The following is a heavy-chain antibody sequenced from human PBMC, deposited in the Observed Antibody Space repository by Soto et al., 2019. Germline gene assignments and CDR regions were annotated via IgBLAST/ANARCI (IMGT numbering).Heavy chain of an antibody. CDR2: IIPILGIA. CDR1: GGTFSSYT. V-gene: IGHV1-69*02. CDR3: AVVSEPELAPSDYYMYV. Sequence: QVQLVQSGAEVKKPGSSVKVSCKASGGTFSSYTISWVRQAPGQGLEWMGRIIPILGIANYAQKFQGRVTITADKSTSTAYMELSSLRSEDTAVYYCAVVSEPELAPSDYYMYVWGKGTTVTVSS. D-gene: IGHD1-7*01. J-gene: IGHJ6*03.